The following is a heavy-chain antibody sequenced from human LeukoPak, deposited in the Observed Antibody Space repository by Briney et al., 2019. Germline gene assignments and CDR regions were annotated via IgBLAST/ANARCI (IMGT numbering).Heavy chain of an antibody. D-gene: IGHD3-3*01. CDR2: TYYRSKWNN. CDR1: GDSVSTNSAT. J-gene: IGHJ4*02. Sequence: SQTLSLTCAISGDSVSTNSATWTWLRQSPSRGLEWLGRTYYRSKWNNDYAVSMKSRITINPDTSKNQFSLQLNSVTPEDTAVYYCARRGGSKIDYWGQGTLVTVSS. CDR3: ARRGGSKIDY. V-gene: IGHV6-1*01.